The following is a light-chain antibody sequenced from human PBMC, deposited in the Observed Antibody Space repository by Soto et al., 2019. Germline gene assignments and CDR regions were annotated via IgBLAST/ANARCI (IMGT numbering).Light chain of an antibody. CDR1: RSDIGSYNS. Sequence: QSVLTQPASVSGSPGQSITISCTGTRSDIGSYNSIAWYQQHPGKAPRVMIFEVTKRPSGISNRFSGSKSGSTASLTISGLQAEDEADYFCFSYAGSSSCVFGGGTKVTVL. J-gene: IGLJ3*02. V-gene: IGLV2-23*02. CDR2: EVT. CDR3: FSYAGSSSCV.